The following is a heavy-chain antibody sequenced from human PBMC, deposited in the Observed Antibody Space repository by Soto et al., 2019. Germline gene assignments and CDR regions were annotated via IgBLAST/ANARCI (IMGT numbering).Heavy chain of an antibody. CDR1: GFTVSSNY. Sequence: AGGSLRLSCAASGFTVSSNYMSWVRQAPGKGLEWVSVIYSGGSTYYTDSVKGRFTISRDNSKNTLYLQMNSLRAEDTAVYYCARVYYYDSSGYYGAFDIWGQGTMVTVSS. CDR2: IYSGGST. CDR3: ARVYYYDSSGYYGAFDI. D-gene: IGHD3-22*01. V-gene: IGHV3-53*01. J-gene: IGHJ3*02.